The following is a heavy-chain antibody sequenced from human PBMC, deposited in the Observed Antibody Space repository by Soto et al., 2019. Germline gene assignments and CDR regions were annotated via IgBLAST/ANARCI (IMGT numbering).Heavy chain of an antibody. CDR2: IYFSGST. CDR1: GDSVNSDNYY. D-gene: IGHD6-19*01. CDR3: ARHRAVAGLDY. J-gene: IGHJ4*02. V-gene: IGHV4-39*01. Sequence: SETLSLTCDVFGDSVNSDNYYWTWIRQPPGKDLEWIGNIYFSGSTYYNPPLNSRVTLSIDTSKNHFSLKLTSVTAADTAMYYCARHRAVAGLDYWGKGTLVIVS.